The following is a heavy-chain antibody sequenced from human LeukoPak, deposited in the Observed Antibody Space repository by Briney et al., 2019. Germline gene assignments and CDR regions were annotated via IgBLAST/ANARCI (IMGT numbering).Heavy chain of an antibody. V-gene: IGHV4-39*01. CDR2: MFYSGST. D-gene: IGHD3-10*01. CDR3: ARHGDYLDGSGTYYAPFDN. CDR1: GGSISSHSYY. Sequence: PSETLSLTCTVSGGSISSHSYYWGWIRQPPGKGLEWIGSMFYSGSTSYNPSLKRRVTISVDTSKNQFSLRLSSVTAADTAMYYCARHGDYLDGSGTYYAPFDNWGQGTLVTASS. J-gene: IGHJ4*02.